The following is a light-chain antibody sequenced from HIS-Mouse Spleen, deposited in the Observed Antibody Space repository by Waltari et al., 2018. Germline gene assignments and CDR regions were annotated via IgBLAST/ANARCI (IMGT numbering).Light chain of an antibody. CDR1: SSSVGGYHY. CDR2: EVS. J-gene: IGLJ3*02. V-gene: IGLV2-14*01. Sequence: QSALTQPASVSGSPGQSITISCTGTSSSVGGYHYVSWYQQHPGKAPKLMIYEVSNRPSGVSNRFSGSKSGNTASLTISGLQAEDEAAYYCSSYTSSSTWVFGGGTKLTVL. CDR3: SSYTSSSTWV.